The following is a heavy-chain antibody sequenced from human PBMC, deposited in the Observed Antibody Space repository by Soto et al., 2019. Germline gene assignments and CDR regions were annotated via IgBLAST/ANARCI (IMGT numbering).Heavy chain of an antibody. D-gene: IGHD1-1*01. CDR3: VRDGTKTLRDWFDH. CDR2: IYATGTT. J-gene: IGHJ5*02. Sequence: SETLSLTCTVSGASISGFYWSWIRKSAGKGLEWIGRIYATGTTDYNPSLKSRVMMSVDTSKKQFSLKLRSVTAADTAVYYCVRDGTKTLRDWFDHWGQGISVTVSS. CDR1: GASISGFY. V-gene: IGHV4-4*07.